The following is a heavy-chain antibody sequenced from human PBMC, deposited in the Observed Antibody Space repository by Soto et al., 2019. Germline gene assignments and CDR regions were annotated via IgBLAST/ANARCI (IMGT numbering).Heavy chain of an antibody. J-gene: IGHJ4*02. V-gene: IGHV3-23*04. CDR2: ISGSGGST. Sequence: VQLVESGGGVVQPGRSLRLSCAASGFTFSSYGMHWVRQAPGKGLEWVSAISGSGGSTYYADSVKGRFTISRDNSKNTLYLQMNSLRAEDTAVYYCAKDIVVVPAASFDYWGQGTLVTVSS. D-gene: IGHD2-2*01. CDR1: GFTFSSYG. CDR3: AKDIVVVPAASFDY.